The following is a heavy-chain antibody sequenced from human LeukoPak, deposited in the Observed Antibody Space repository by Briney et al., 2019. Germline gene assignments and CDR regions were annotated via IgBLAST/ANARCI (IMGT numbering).Heavy chain of an antibody. D-gene: IGHD3-10*01. J-gene: IGHJ4*02. CDR2: ISSSGSTI. CDR3: ARTRRELGDRESLDY. Sequence: GGSLRLSCAASGFTFSRYEMNWVRQAPGKGLEWVSYISSSGSTIYYADSVKGRFTISRDNAKNSLYLQMNSLRAEDTAVYYCARTRRELGDRESLDYWGQGTLVTVSS. CDR1: GFTFSRYE. V-gene: IGHV3-48*03.